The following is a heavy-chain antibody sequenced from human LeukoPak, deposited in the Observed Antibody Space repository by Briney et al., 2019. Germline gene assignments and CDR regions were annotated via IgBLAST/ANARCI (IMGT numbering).Heavy chain of an antibody. CDR2: INPDSATT. CDR1: GYRFTDYY. V-gene: IGHV1-2*02. CDR3: ARVSRDSRGYYYGY. J-gene: IGHJ4*02. D-gene: IGHD3-22*01. Sequence: ASLKVSCKASGYRFTDYYMHWVRQAPGQGLEWMGWINPDSATTNYAQKFQGRVTMTRDTSISTAYMELSSLRSDDTAVYYCARVSRDSRGYYYGYWGQGTLVTASS.